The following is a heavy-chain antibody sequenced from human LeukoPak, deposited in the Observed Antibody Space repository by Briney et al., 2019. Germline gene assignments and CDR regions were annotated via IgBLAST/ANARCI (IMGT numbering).Heavy chain of an antibody. CDR3: ATRVELLGDLYGMDV. V-gene: IGHV1-46*01. J-gene: IGHJ6*02. CDR1: GYTFTSYY. D-gene: IGHD1-7*01. Sequence: GASVKVSCKASGYTFTSYYMHWVRQAPGQGLEWMGIINPSGGSTRYAQKFQGRVTMTRDTSTSTVYMELSSLRSEDTAVYYCATRVELLGDLYGMDVWGQGTTVTVSS. CDR2: INPSGGST.